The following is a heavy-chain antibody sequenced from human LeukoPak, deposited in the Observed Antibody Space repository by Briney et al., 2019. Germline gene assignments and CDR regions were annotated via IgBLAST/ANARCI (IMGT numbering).Heavy chain of an antibody. CDR1: GGTFSSYA. J-gene: IGHJ6*03. Sequence: ASVKVSFKASGGTFSSYAISWVRQAPGQGLEWMGGITPIFGTANYAQKFQGRVTITTDESTSTAYMELSSLRSEDTAVYYCARDRRRDCSGGSCYSSYYYYMDVWGKGTTVTVSS. CDR2: ITPIFGTA. CDR3: ARDRRRDCSGGSCYSSYYYYMDV. V-gene: IGHV1-69*05. D-gene: IGHD2-15*01.